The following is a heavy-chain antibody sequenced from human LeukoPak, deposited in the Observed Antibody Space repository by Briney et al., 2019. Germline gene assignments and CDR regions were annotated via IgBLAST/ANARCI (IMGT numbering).Heavy chain of an antibody. CDR3: AKSYIGSDSDAFDI. V-gene: IGHV3-23*01. CDR1: GFTFSSYG. Sequence: PGGTLRLSCAASGFTFSSYGMNWVRQAPGKGLEWVSAISGSGGSTYYADSVKGRFTISRDNSKNTLYLQMNSLRAEDTAVYYCAKSYIGSDSDAFDIWGQGTMVTVSS. J-gene: IGHJ3*02. CDR2: ISGSGGST. D-gene: IGHD5-12*01.